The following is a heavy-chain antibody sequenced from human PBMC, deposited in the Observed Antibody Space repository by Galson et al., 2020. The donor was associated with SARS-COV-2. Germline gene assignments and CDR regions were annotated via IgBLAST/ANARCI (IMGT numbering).Heavy chain of an antibody. D-gene: IGHD2-8*01. J-gene: IGHJ1*01. CDR2: FYYGGNT. CDR1: GGSISSSNSF. CDR3: ARGPALYSALRGHSTRPSVHFPH. Sequence: SQTLSLTCTVSGGSISSSNSFWGWIRQPTGKGLEWIGGFYYGGNTYLKPSLKSRVSISVDTSKSQFSLKVTSVTAADTAVYYCARGPALYSALRGHSTRPSVHFPHWGQGTLVTVSS. V-gene: IGHV4-39*07.